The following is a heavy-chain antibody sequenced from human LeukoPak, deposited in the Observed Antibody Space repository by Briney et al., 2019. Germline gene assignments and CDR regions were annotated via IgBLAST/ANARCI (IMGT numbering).Heavy chain of an antibody. J-gene: IGHJ4*02. CDR3: AKRSGAPNNFDY. Sequence: GGFLRLSCATSGFTFDEHAMHWVRQVPGRGLEWVSLISGDGANEYYADSVKGRFTISRDNSRNSLFLQMNSLRTEDTALYFCAKRSGAPNNFDYWGQGVLVTVSS. D-gene: IGHD1-1*01. CDR2: ISGDGANE. CDR1: GFTFDEHA. V-gene: IGHV3-43*02.